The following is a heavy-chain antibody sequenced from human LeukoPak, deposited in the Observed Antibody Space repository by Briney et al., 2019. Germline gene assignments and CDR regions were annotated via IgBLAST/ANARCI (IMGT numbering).Heavy chain of an antibody. V-gene: IGHV4-39*01. J-gene: IGHJ3*02. CDR2: IYYSGST. D-gene: IGHD3-3*01. Sequence: SETLSLSCTVSGGSISSSSYYWGWIRQPPGKGLEWIGSIYYSGSTYYNPSLKSRVTISVDTSKNQISLKLSSVTAADTAVYYCARGGRITLFGVVIMRAFDIWGQGTMVTVSS. CDR3: ARGGRITLFGVVIMRAFDI. CDR1: GGSISSSSYY.